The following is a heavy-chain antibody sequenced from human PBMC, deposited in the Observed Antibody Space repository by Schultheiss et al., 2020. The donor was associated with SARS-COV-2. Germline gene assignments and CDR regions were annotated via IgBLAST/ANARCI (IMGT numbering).Heavy chain of an antibody. CDR2: IYYSGNT. V-gene: IGHV4-31*03. Sequence: SQTLSLTCTVSGGSISSGGYYWSWIRQNPGKGLEWIGHIYYSGNTHYNPSLKSRVTISVDTSKNQFSLKLTSVTAADTAVYYCAGGIVIVPADIGWFDPWGQGTPVTVSS. CDR3: AGGIVIVPADIGWFDP. CDR1: GGSISSGGYY. J-gene: IGHJ5*02. D-gene: IGHD2-2*02.